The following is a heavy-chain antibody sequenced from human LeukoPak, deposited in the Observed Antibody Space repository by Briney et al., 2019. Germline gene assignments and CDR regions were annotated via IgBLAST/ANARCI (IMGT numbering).Heavy chain of an antibody. D-gene: IGHD5-12*01. V-gene: IGHV4-39*01. CDR3: ARLPAITTYYYYYMDV. CDR1: GGSISSSSHY. J-gene: IGHJ6*03. Sequence: PSETLSLTCAVSGGSISSSSHYWGWIRQAPGKRLECIGTIYYSGGSYYNPSLKSRVTMSVDTSKNQFSLRLSSVTAADTAVYYCARLPAITTYYYYYMDVWGQGTRVTVSS. CDR2: IYYSGGS.